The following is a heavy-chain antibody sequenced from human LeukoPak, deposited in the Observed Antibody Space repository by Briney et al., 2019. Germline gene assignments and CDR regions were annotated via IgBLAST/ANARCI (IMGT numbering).Heavy chain of an antibody. J-gene: IGHJ4*02. Sequence: ASVKVSCKASGYTFTSYYMHWVRQAPGQGLEWMGIINPSGGSTSYAQKFQGRVTMTRDMSTSTVYMELSSLRSDDTAVYYCARVPGLTIFRVVIIPPFDYWGQGTLVTVSS. V-gene: IGHV1-46*01. CDR2: INPSGGST. CDR3: ARVPGLTIFRVVIIPPFDY. CDR1: GYTFTSYY. D-gene: IGHD3-3*01.